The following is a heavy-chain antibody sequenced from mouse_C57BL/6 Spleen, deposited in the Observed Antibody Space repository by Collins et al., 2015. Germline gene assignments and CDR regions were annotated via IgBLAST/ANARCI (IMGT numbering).Heavy chain of an antibody. V-gene: IGHV5-6*01. CDR3: ARPPSYYGSTDWYFDV. CDR2: ISSGGSYT. J-gene: IGHJ1*03. Sequence: EVQLVESGGDLVKPGGSLKLSCAASGFTFSSYGMSWVRQTPDKRLEWVATISSGGSYTYYPDSVKGRFTISRDNAKNTLYLQMSSLKSEDTATYYCARPPSYYGSTDWYFDVWGTGTTVTVSS. D-gene: IGHD1-1*01. CDR1: GFTFSSYG.